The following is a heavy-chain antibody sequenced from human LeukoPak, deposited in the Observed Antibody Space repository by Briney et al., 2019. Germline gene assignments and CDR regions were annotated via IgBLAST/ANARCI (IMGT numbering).Heavy chain of an antibody. Sequence: GASVKVSCKASGYTFTGYYMHWVRQAPGQGLEWMGWINPNSGGTNYAQKFQGRVTMTRDTSISTAYMELSRLRSDDTAVYYCARGSCSGGSCYSKINNWFDPWGQGTLVTVSS. CDR1: GYTFTGYY. CDR3: ARGSCSGGSCYSKINNWFDP. CDR2: INPNSGGT. V-gene: IGHV1-2*02. D-gene: IGHD2-15*01. J-gene: IGHJ5*02.